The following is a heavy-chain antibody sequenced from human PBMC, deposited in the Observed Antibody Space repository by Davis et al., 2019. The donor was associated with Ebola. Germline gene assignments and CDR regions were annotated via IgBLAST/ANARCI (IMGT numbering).Heavy chain of an antibody. J-gene: IGHJ3*01. CDR2: IYTGDSDT. V-gene: IGHV5-51*01. Sequence: GESLKISCKDSGNSFASQWIGWVRQMPGKGLEWMGIIYTGDSDTRYSPSFRGQVTISADKSTRSAYLQWGSLKASDTAMYYCASLRRTITGMDDGFDLWGQGTMVTVSS. CDR1: GNSFASQW. CDR3: ASLRRTITGMDDGFDL. D-gene: IGHD1-20*01.